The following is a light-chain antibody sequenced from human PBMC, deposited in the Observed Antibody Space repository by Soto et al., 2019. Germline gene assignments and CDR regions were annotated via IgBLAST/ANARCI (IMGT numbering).Light chain of an antibody. Sequence: EIVLIQSPATLSLSPGERATLSCRASQSVGSNLAWYQQNPGQAPRLLIFDASNRATGIPARFSGSGSGTDFTLTISSLEPEDFAVYYCQQRSNWPPYTFGQGTKVDIK. CDR2: DAS. CDR1: QSVGSN. V-gene: IGKV3-11*01. J-gene: IGKJ2*01. CDR3: QQRSNWPPYT.